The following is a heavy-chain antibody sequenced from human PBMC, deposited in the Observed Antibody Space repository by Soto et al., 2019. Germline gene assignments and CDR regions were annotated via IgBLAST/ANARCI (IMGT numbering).Heavy chain of an antibody. CDR3: ARDWDSSSDYYYYGMDV. D-gene: IGHD6-13*01. J-gene: IGHJ6*02. V-gene: IGHV3-21*01. CDR1: GFTFSSYS. Sequence: GXSLRLSCEASGFTFSSYSINWVGQAPGKGLEWVSSISSSSSYIYYADSVKGRFTISRDNAKNSLYLQMNSLRAEDKAVYYCARDWDSSSDYYYYGMDVWGQGTTVTVSS. CDR2: ISSSSSYI.